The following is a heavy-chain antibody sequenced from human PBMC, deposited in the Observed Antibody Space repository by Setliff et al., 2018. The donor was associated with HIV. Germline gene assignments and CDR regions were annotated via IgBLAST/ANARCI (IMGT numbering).Heavy chain of an antibody. CDR2: IYYSGST. CDR1: GGSISSSSYY. D-gene: IGHD3-10*01. Sequence: TLSLTCSVSGGSISSSSYYWGWIRKPPGKGLEWIGSIYYSGSTYYNPSLESRVTISVDTSKNQFSLKLSSVTAADTAVYYCAKQGSGSYYFDYWGQGTLVTISS. CDR3: AKQGSGSYYFDY. J-gene: IGHJ4*02. V-gene: IGHV4-39*01.